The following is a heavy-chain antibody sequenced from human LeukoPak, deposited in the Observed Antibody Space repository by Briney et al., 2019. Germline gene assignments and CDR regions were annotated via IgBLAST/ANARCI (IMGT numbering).Heavy chain of an antibody. J-gene: IGHJ5*02. CDR1: GFTFTNYW. CDR2: INTDESST. D-gene: IGHD2-15*01. V-gene: IGHV3-74*01. Sequence: GGSLSLSRAASGFTFTNYWKHWVRQAPGKGLVWVSRINTDESSTLYADSVKGRFTISRDNAKNTLYLQMNSLRAEDTAVYYCARDLGYCSGGRCFVGWFGPWGRGTLVTVSS. CDR3: ARDLGYCSGGRCFVGWFGP.